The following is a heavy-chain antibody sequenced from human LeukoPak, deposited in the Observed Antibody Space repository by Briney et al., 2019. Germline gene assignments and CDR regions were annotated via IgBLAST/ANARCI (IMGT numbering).Heavy chain of an antibody. CDR1: GYTFTSYY. V-gene: IGHV1-46*03. CDR3: ARGGNLGYCSSTSCLTNWFDH. D-gene: IGHD2-2*01. Sequence: ASVKVSCKASGYTFTSYYMHWVRQAPGQGLEWMGIINPSGGSTSYAQKFQGRVTMTRDTSTSTVYMELSSLRSEDTAVYYCARGGNLGYCSSTSCLTNWFDHWGQGTLVTVSS. CDR2: INPSGGST. J-gene: IGHJ5*02.